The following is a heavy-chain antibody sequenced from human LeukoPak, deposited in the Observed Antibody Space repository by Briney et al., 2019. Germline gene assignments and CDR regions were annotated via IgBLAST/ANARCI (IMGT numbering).Heavy chain of an antibody. Sequence: GGSLRLSCAASGFTFSSYWMSWVRQAPGKGLEWVANIKQDGSEKYYVDSVKGRFTISRDNAKNSLYLQMNSLRAEDTAVYYCARGDYGDYAYYYYYMDVWGKGTTVTVSS. J-gene: IGHJ6*03. D-gene: IGHD4-17*01. V-gene: IGHV3-7*01. CDR3: ARGDYGDYAYYYYYMDV. CDR2: IKQDGSEK. CDR1: GFTFSSYW.